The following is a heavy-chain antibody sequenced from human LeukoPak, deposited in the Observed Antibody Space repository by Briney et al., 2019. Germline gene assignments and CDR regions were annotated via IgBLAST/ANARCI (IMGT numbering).Heavy chain of an antibody. CDR3: ARSPSYSSSWYALDS. CDR2: IGTTGDT. D-gene: IGHD6-13*01. J-gene: IGHJ4*02. V-gene: IGHV3-13*01. Sequence: GGSLRLSCEASGFTFSGYDMHWVRQATGKGLEWVSAIGTTGDTYYSDSVRGRFTISRENAKNSLDLQMNSQRAGDTAVYYCARSPSYSSSWYALDSWGQGTLVTVSS. CDR1: GFTFSGYD.